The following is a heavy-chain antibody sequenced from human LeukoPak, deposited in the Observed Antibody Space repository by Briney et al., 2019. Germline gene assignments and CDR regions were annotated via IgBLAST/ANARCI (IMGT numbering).Heavy chain of an antibody. CDR1: GGSISSYY. CDR2: IYYSGST. Sequence: SETLSLTRTVSGGSISSYYWSWIRQPPGKGLEWIGYIYYSGSTNYNPSLKSRVTISVDTSKNQFSLKLSSVTAADTAVYYCARHLQEWLVGGDFDYWGQGTLVTVSS. V-gene: IGHV4-59*08. J-gene: IGHJ4*02. D-gene: IGHD6-19*01. CDR3: ARHLQEWLVGGDFDY.